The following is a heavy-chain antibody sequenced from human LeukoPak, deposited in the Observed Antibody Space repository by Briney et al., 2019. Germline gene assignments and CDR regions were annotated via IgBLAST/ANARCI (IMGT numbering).Heavy chain of an antibody. CDR2: IKQDGSEK. CDR1: GFTFSSYW. CDR3: ARDVTYYDYVWGSYRSNDAFDI. J-gene: IGHJ3*02. Sequence: GGSLRLSCAASGFTFSSYWMSWARQAPGKGLEWVANIKQDGSEKYYVDSVKGRFTISRDNAKNSLYLQMNSLRAEDTAVYYCARDVTYYDYVWGSYRSNDAFDIWGQGTMVTVSS. D-gene: IGHD3-16*02. V-gene: IGHV3-7*01.